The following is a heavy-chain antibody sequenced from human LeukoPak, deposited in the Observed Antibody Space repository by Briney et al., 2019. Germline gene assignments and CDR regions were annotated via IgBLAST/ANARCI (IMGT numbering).Heavy chain of an antibody. Sequence: GGSLRLYCAASGFTFGNAWMTWVRQAPGKGLEWVGRIKSKTDGATTDYAAPVKGRFTISRDDSENTLYLQMNSLKTEDAAVYYCTIDHILSSGSYYNPSWFAPWGQGTLVTVSS. V-gene: IGHV3-15*01. CDR1: GFTFGNAW. D-gene: IGHD3-10*01. CDR3: TIDHILSSGSYYNPSWFAP. J-gene: IGHJ5*02. CDR2: IKSKTDGATT.